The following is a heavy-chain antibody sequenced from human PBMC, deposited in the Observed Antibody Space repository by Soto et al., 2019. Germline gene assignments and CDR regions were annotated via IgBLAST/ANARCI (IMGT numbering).Heavy chain of an antibody. CDR3: PRVGTGAYYLDY. D-gene: IGHD7-27*01. Sequence: EVQLVESGGGLVQPGGSLRLSCAASGFTFSSYWMHWVRQAPGKGLVWVSRIKTDGSSTGYADSVKGRFTISRDNAQKTLCLQLNRLRAADTALYYCPRVGTGAYYLDYWGLGTRFTVSS. J-gene: IGHJ4*02. CDR2: IKTDGSST. CDR1: GFTFSSYW. V-gene: IGHV3-74*01.